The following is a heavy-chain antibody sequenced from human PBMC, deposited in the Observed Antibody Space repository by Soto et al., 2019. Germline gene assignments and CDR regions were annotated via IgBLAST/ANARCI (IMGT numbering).Heavy chain of an antibody. D-gene: IGHD6-13*01. J-gene: IGHJ4*02. Sequence: QVQLVESGGGVVQPGRSLRLSCAASGFTFSSYGMHWVRQAPGKGLEWVAVIWYDGSNKYYADSVKGRFTISRDNSKNTLYLQMNSLRAEDTAVYYCARDRVGHPQLVQYYWGQGTLVTVSS. CDR3: ARDRVGHPQLVQYY. CDR2: IWYDGSNK. CDR1: GFTFSSYG. V-gene: IGHV3-33*01.